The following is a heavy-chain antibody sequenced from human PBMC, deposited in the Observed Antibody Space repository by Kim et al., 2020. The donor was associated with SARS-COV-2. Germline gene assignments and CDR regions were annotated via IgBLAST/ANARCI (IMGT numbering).Heavy chain of an antibody. D-gene: IGHD6-13*01. Sequence: GGSLRLSCAASGFTFSSYWMSWVRQAPGKGLEWVANIKQDGSEKYYVDSVKGRFTISRDNAKNSLYLQMNSLRAEDTAVYYCASIAAAGMSVSAFDIWGQGTMVTVSS. J-gene: IGHJ3*02. CDR1: GFTFSSYW. CDR2: IKQDGSEK. CDR3: ASIAAAGMSVSAFDI. V-gene: IGHV3-7*03.